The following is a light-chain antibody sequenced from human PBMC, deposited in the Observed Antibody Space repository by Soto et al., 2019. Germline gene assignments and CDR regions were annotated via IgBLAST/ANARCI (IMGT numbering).Light chain of an antibody. J-gene: IGKJ1*01. V-gene: IGKV3-15*01. Sequence: EIVMTQSPATLAVSPGERATLSCRASHSVASNVAWYQQKPGQAPRLLIYGASTRATGIPARFSGSRSGTEFTLTISSLQSEDFAVYYCQQYNNLVFGQGTKVDIK. CDR3: QQYNNLV. CDR2: GAS. CDR1: HSVASN.